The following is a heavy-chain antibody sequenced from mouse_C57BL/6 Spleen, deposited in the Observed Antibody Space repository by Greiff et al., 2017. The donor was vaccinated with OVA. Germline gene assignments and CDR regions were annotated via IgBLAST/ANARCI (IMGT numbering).Heavy chain of an antibody. Sequence: VQRVESGAELVRPGASVKLSCKASGYTFTDYYINWVKQRPGQGLEWIARIYPGSGNTYYNEKFKGKATLTAEKSSSTAYMQLSSLTSEDSAVYFCARGGSRTGYFDVWGTGTTVTVSS. J-gene: IGHJ1*03. CDR3: ARGGSRTGYFDV. D-gene: IGHD1-1*01. CDR1: GYTFTDYY. CDR2: IYPGSGNT. V-gene: IGHV1-76*01.